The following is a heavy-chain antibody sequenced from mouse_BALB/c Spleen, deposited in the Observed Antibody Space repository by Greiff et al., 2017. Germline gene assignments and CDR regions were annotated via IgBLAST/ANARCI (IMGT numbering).Heavy chain of an antibody. V-gene: IGHV5-6*02. D-gene: IGHD2-4*01. CDR3: ARRGDYEYDYFDY. J-gene: IGHJ2*01. CDR1: GFTFSSYG. CDR2: ISSGGSYT. Sequence: EVMLVESGGDLVKPGGSLKLSCAASGFTFSSYGMSWVRQTPDKRLEWVATISSGGSYTYYPDSVKGRFTISRDNAKNTLYLQMSSLKSEDTAMYYCARRGDYEYDYFDYWGQGTTLTVSS.